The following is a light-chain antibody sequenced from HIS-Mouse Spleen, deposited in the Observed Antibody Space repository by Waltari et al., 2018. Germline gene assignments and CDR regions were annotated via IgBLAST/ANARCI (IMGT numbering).Light chain of an antibody. Sequence: EIVMTQSPATLSVSPGERATLPCRASQSVSSNLAWYQQKPGQAPRLLIYGASTRATGIPARFSGSGSGTEFTLTISSMQSEDFAVYYCQQYNNWQWTFGQGTKVEIK. J-gene: IGKJ1*01. CDR1: QSVSSN. V-gene: IGKV3-15*01. CDR2: GAS. CDR3: QQYNNWQWT.